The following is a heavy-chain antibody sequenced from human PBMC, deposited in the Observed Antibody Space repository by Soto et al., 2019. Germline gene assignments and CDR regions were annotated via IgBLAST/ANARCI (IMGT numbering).Heavy chain of an antibody. V-gene: IGHV4-31*03. CDR1: GGSISSGGYY. Sequence: QVQLQESGPGLVKPSQTLSLTCTVSGGSISSGGYYWSWIRQHPGKGLEWIGYIYYSGSTYYNPCLESRVTISVDTSKSQFSLNLSSVTAADTAVYYCARGVYGENWFDPWGQGTLVTVSS. CDR2: IYYSGST. D-gene: IGHD3-10*01. CDR3: ARGVYGENWFDP. J-gene: IGHJ5*02.